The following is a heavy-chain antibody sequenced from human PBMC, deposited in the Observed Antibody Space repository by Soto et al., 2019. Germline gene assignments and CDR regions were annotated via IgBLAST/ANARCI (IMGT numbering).Heavy chain of an antibody. V-gene: IGHV3-33*01. D-gene: IGHD3-22*01. CDR2: IWHDGGRQ. CDR3: ARDLTSGYTDS. CDR1: GFSYGGYG. Sequence: QVHLVESRGGVVQPGGSLRLSCVASGFSYGGYGMHWVRQAPGKGLEWVAVIWHDGGRQYYADSVKGRFTVSRDNAKNTLYLQMNSLRAEDTAVYYCARDLTSGYTDSWGQGTLVIVSS. J-gene: IGHJ5*01.